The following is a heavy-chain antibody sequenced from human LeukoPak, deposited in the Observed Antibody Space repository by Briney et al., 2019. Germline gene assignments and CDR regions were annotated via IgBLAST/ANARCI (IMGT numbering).Heavy chain of an antibody. CDR2: ISAYNGNT. V-gene: IGHV1-18*01. Sequence: WASVKVSCKASGYTFTSYGISWVRQAPGQGLEWMGWISAYNGNTNYAQKLQGRVTMTTDTSTSTAYMELRSLRSDDTAVYYCARDLRWGYSYGGLTSYWGQGTLVTVSS. J-gene: IGHJ4*02. CDR1: GYTFTSYG. CDR3: ARDLRWGYSYGGLTSY. D-gene: IGHD5-18*01.